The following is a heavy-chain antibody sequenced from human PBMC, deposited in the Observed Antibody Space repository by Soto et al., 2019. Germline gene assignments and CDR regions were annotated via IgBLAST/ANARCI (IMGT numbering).Heavy chain of an antibody. CDR3: ARDPAHCSSTSCYTGDYGMDV. D-gene: IGHD2-2*02. V-gene: IGHV4-31*03. CDR1: GGSISSGGYY. CDR2: IYYSGST. Sequence: PSETLSLTCTVSGGSISSGGYYWSWIRQHPGKGLEWIGYIYYSGSTYYNPSLKSRVTISVDTSKNQFSLKLSSVTAADTAVYYCARDPAHCSSTSCYTGDYGMDVWGKGTTVTVSS. J-gene: IGHJ6*04.